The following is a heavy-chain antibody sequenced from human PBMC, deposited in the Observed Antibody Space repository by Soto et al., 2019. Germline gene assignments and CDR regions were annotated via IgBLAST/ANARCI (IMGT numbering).Heavy chain of an antibody. CDR1: GFTFSNAW. CDR2: IKSKTDGGTT. J-gene: IGHJ4*02. Sequence: EVQLVESGGGLVKPGGSLRLSCAASGFTFSNAWMSWVRQAPGKGLVWVGRIKSKTDGGTTDYAAPVKGRFTISRDDSKNTLYLQMNSLKTEDTAVYYCTTDPPIVGATTSDYWGQGTLVTVSS. CDR3: TTDPPIVGATTSDY. D-gene: IGHD1-26*01. V-gene: IGHV3-15*01.